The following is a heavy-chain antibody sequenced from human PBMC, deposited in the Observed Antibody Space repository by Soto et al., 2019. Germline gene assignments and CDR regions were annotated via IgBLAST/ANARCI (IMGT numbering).Heavy chain of an antibody. D-gene: IGHD2-2*01. CDR1: GYTFSNYG. V-gene: IGHV1-18*01. CDR2: ISLYSDGT. J-gene: IGHJ5*02. CDR3: ARVVPGAEAWFGP. Sequence: GASVKVSPRPAGYTFSNYGSTWGRQDPGQPLEWLGWISLYSDGTNYAQKFQGRVSMTTDTSTTTAYMELRSLRSDDTAVYYCARVVPGAEAWFGPWGQGTLVTVSS.